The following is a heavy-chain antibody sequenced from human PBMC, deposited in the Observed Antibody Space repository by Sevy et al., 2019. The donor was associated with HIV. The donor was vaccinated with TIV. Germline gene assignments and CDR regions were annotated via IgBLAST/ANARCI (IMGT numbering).Heavy chain of an antibody. D-gene: IGHD3-22*01. CDR3: ARERYYYDSSGYYYYYYGMDV. Sequence: GGSLRLSCAASGFTFSSYWMSWVRQAPGKGLEWVANIKQDGSEKYYVDSVKGRFTISRDNAKNSLYLQMNSLRAEDTAVYYCARERYYYDSSGYYYYYYGMDVWGQGTTVTVSS. CDR2: IKQDGSEK. CDR1: GFTFSSYW. J-gene: IGHJ6*02. V-gene: IGHV3-7*03.